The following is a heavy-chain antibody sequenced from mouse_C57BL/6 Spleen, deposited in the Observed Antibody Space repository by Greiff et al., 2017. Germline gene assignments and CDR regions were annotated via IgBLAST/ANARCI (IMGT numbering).Heavy chain of an antibody. CDR3: TRIYDGYSFAY. Sequence: EVHLVESGEGLVKPGGSLKLSCAASGFTFSSYAMSWVRQTPEKRLEWVAYISSGGDYIYYADTVKGRFTISRDNARNTLYLQMSSLKSEDTAMYYCTRIYDGYSFAYWGQGTLVTVSA. CDR1: GFTFSSYA. J-gene: IGHJ3*01. CDR2: ISSGGDYI. D-gene: IGHD2-3*01. V-gene: IGHV5-9-1*02.